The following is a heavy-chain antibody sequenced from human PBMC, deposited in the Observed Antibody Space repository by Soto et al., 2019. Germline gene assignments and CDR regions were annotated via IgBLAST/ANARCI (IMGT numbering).Heavy chain of an antibody. CDR3: ARDTYCGGDCYAIFDY. CDR2: ISAYNGNT. J-gene: IGHJ4*02. V-gene: IGHV1-18*01. CDR1: GYTFTSYG. D-gene: IGHD2-21*02. Sequence: ASVNVSCKASGYTFTSYGISWVRQAPGQGLEWMGWISAYNGNTNYAQKLQGRVTMTTDTSTSTAYMELRSLRSDDTAVYYCARDTYCGGDCYAIFDYWGQGTLVTVSS.